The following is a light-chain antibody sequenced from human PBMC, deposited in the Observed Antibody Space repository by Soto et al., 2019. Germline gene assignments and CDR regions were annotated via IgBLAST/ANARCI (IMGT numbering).Light chain of an antibody. V-gene: IGKV3-15*01. Sequence: EIVMTQSPATLSVSPGERATLSCRASQSVSSNLAWYQQKPGQAPRLLIYGASTRATGIPARFSGSASGTEFTLTISSLQSEDFAVYYCQQYNNWPPLTFGGGTKVDIK. CDR3: QQYNNWPPLT. CDR1: QSVSSN. J-gene: IGKJ4*01. CDR2: GAS.